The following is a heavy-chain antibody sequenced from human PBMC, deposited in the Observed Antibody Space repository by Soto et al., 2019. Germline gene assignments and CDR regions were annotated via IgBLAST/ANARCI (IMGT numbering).Heavy chain of an antibody. CDR1: GYTFTSYY. CDR2: INPSGGST. J-gene: IGHJ5*02. V-gene: IGHV1-46*01. Sequence: ASVKVSCKASGYTFTSYYMHWVRQAPGQGLEWMGIINPSGGSTSYAQKFQGWVTMTRDTSISTAYMELSRLRSDDTAVYYCARLAGIYASPNNWFDPRGQGTLVSV. CDR3: ARLAGIYASPNNWFDP. D-gene: IGHD3-10*01.